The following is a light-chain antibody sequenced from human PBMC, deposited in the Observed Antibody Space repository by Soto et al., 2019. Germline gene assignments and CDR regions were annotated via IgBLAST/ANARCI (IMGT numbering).Light chain of an antibody. CDR2: AAS. V-gene: IGKV1-39*01. CDR3: QQSYSTPFT. J-gene: IGKJ3*01. CDR1: QSISIY. Sequence: DIQMTQSPSSLSASVGDRVTITCRASQSISIYLNWYQQKPGKAPKLLIFAASNLQAGVPSRFSGSGSGTDFTLTISSLQPEDFATYYCQQSYSTPFTFGPGTKVDIK.